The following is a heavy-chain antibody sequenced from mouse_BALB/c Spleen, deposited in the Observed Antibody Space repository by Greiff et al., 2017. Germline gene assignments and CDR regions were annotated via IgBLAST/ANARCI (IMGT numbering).Heavy chain of an antibody. CDR1: GFTFSSFG. V-gene: IGHV5-17*02. J-gene: IGHJ4*01. D-gene: IGHD3-2*02. Sequence: EVQLQQSGGGLVQPGGSRKLSCAASGFTFSSFGMHWVRQAPEKGLEWVAYISSGSSTIYYADTVKGRFTISRDNPKNTLFLQMTSLRSEDTAMYYCARSGDYAMDYWGQGTSVTVSS. CDR3: ARSGDYAMDY. CDR2: ISSGSSTI.